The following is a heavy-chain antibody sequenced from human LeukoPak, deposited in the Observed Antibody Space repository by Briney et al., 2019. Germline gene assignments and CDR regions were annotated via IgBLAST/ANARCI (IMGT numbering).Heavy chain of an antibody. V-gene: IGHV3-23*01. Sequence: PGGSLRLSCAASGFTFSSSAMSWVRQAPGKGLEWVSSISGSGSGGSTYYADSVKGRFTISRDNSKNTLYLQMNSLRAEDTAVYYCANLGSGSYYNVGWGQGTLVTVSS. CDR3: ANLGSGSYYNVG. J-gene: IGHJ4*02. CDR2: ISGSGSGGST. CDR1: GFTFSSSA. D-gene: IGHD3-10*01.